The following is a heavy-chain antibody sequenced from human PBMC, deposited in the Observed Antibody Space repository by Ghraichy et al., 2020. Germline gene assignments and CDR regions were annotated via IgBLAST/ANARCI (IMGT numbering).Heavy chain of an antibody. CDR3: ARGGQYYDRHLWGY. CDR1: GGTFSSYA. V-gene: IGHV1-69*06. J-gene: IGHJ4*02. Sequence: SVKVSCKASGGTFSSYAISWVRQAPGQGLEWMGGIIPIFGTANYAQKFQGRVTITADKSTSTAYMELSSLRSEDTAVYYCARGGQYYDRHLWGYWGQGTLVTVSS. CDR2: IIPIFGTA. D-gene: IGHD3-22*01.